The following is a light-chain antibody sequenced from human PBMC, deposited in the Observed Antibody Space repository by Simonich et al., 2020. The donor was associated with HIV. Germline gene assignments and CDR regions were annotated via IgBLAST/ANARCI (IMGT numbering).Light chain of an antibody. CDR3: QQYNNWPLF. Sequence: EIVMTQSPATLSVSPGERVTLSCRASQSVSSNLAWYQQKPVQAPRLLIYGASTRATGTPARFSGSGSGTEFTLTISSVQSEDFVVYYCQQYNNWPLFFGQGTKLEIK. CDR1: QSVSSN. CDR2: GAS. V-gene: IGKV3-15*01. J-gene: IGKJ2*01.